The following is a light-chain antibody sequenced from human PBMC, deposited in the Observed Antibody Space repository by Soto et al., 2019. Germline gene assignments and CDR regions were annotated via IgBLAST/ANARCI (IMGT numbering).Light chain of an antibody. V-gene: IGKV1-5*01. CDR1: QKIRNV. CDR3: QQYYNYAT. J-gene: IGKJ5*01. CDR2: DAS. Sequence: MQLTQSPSTLSAAVGDSLTITCRASQKIRNVLDWYQQKPGRDPKPLIFDASTLRTGVPSRLSGSGSGSEFNFTITGLQPDESATYFCQQYYNYATFGHGTRLEIK.